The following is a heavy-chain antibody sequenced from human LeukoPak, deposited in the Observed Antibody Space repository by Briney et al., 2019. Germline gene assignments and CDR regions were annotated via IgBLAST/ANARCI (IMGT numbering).Heavy chain of an antibody. CDR3: ARRSDDYDSSAYYH. Sequence: SVKVSCKASGYTFTSYGISWVRQAPGQGLEWMGGIIPIFGTANYAQKFQGRVTITADKSTSTAYMELSSLRSEDTAVYYCARRSDDYDSSAYYHWGQGTLVTVSS. V-gene: IGHV1-69*06. D-gene: IGHD3-22*01. J-gene: IGHJ4*02. CDR2: IIPIFGTA. CDR1: GYTFTSYG.